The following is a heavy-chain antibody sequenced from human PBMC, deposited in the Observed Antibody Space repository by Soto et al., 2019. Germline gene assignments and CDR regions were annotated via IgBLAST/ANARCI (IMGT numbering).Heavy chain of an antibody. CDR2: IYYSGST. V-gene: IGHV4-59*08. Sequence: PSETLSLTCTVSGGSISSYYWSWIRQPPGKGLEWIGYIYYSGSTNYNPSLKSRVTISVDTSKNQFSLKLSSVTAADTAVYYCASLGGEGSGSYYNVDWGQGTLVTVSS. J-gene: IGHJ4*02. CDR1: GGSISSYY. CDR3: ASLGGEGSGSYYNVD. D-gene: IGHD3-10*01.